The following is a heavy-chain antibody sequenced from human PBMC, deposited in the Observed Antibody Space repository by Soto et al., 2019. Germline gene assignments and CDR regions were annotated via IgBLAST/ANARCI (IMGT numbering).Heavy chain of an antibody. V-gene: IGHV3-23*01. J-gene: IGHJ4*02. CDR1: GFTFISYA. CDR2: ISVSGGNT. Sequence: EVQLLESGGGLVQPGGSLRLSCAASGFTFISYAMSWVRQAPGKGLEWVSAISVSGGNTYYADSVKGRFTISRDNSKNTLYLQMNSLRAEDTAVYYCAKSEERYDLWSHLGGSFDHWGQGTLVTVSS. CDR3: AKSEERYDLWSHLGGSFDH. D-gene: IGHD3-3*01.